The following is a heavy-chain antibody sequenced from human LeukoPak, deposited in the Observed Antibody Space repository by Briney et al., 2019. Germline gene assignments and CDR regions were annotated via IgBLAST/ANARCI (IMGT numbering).Heavy chain of an antibody. J-gene: IGHJ4*02. CDR2: IRYDGSNK. V-gene: IGHV3-30*02. CDR1: GFTFSSYG. CDR3: AKDPRGSYGFMPSDY. Sequence: GGSLRLSCAASGFTFSSYGMHWVRQAPGKGLEWVAFIRYDGSNKCYADSVKGRFTISRDNSKNTLYLQMNSLRAEDTAVYYCAKDPRGSYGFMPSDYWGQGTLVTVSS. D-gene: IGHD1-26*01.